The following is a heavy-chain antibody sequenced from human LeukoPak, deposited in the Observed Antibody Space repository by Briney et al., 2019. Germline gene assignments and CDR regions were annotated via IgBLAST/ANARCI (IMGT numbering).Heavy chain of an antibody. V-gene: IGHV3-48*03. CDR2: ISSSGSTI. Sequence: PGGSLRLSCAASGFTISSYEMNWVRQAPGKGLEWVSYISSSGSTIYYADSVKGRFTISRDNAKNSLYLQMSSLRAEDTAVYYCARGSSGWYDYHYYMDVWGKGTTVTVSS. J-gene: IGHJ6*03. CDR1: GFTISSYE. D-gene: IGHD6-19*01. CDR3: ARGSSGWYDYHYYMDV.